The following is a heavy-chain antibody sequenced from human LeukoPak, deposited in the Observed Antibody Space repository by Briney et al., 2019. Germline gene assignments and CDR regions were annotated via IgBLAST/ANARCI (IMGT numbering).Heavy chain of an antibody. J-gene: IGHJ4*02. V-gene: IGHV3-23*01. CDR3: AKSISPGSTTGIDS. CDR2: ISGSGGST. Sequence: GGSLRLSCAASGFTLSSYAMSWVRQAPGKGLEWVSAISGSGGSTYYADSVKGRFTISRDNSKNTLYLQMNSLRVEDTAVYYCAKSISPGSTTGIDSWGQGTLVTVSS. D-gene: IGHD4-17*01. CDR1: GFTLSSYA.